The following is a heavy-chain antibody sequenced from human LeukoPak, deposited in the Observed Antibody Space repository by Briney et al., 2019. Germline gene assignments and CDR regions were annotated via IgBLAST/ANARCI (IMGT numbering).Heavy chain of an antibody. J-gene: IGHJ4*02. Sequence: GGSLRLSCVASGFTFTDYAMSWVRQAPGKGLEWVSAMDGGGNNIHYADSVKGRFTISRDNSKNTLYLLINRLRAEDTAVNYCAKANPSGTYYMALDDWGQGTLITVSS. D-gene: IGHD1-26*01. V-gene: IGHV3-23*05. CDR2: MDGGGNNI. CDR1: GFTFTDYA. CDR3: AKANPSGTYYMALDD.